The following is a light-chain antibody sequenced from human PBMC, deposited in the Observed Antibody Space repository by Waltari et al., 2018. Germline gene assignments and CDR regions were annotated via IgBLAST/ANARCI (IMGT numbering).Light chain of an antibody. V-gene: IGKV3-11*01. CDR1: QCVSSY. CDR2: DAS. Sequence: EIVLTQPPATLSLSPGERATLSCRASQCVSSYVAWYQQKSGQAPRLPIYDASNRATGIPARFSGGGSGTDFTLTISSLEPEDFAVYYCQQRSDWILTFGGGTKVEIK. CDR3: QQRSDWILT. J-gene: IGKJ4*01.